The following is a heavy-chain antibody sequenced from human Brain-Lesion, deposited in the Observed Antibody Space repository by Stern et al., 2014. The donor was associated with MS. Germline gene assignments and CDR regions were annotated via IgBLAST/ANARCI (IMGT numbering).Heavy chain of an antibody. CDR1: GNPLTDLA. CDR2: CDPEDGET. V-gene: IGHV1-24*01. Sequence: VQLVESGAEVKKPGASGTASCNVSGNPLTDLAMHWQRQLPTNGLEWIGKCDPEDGETVYAQKFQGRLTMTEDTSTGTAYMKLTALRSDDTAVYYCATDRGIKWGPGTLVTVSS. CDR3: ATDRGIK. J-gene: IGHJ1*01. D-gene: IGHD3-10*01.